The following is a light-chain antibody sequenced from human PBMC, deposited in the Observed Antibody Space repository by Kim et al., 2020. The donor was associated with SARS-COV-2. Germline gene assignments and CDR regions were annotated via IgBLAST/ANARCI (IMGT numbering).Light chain of an antibody. J-gene: IGLJ2*01. V-gene: IGLV1-40*01. CDR3: QSYDSSLSGVV. Sequence: QSVLTQPPSVSGAPGQRVTISCTGSSSNIGAGYDVHWYQQLPGTAPKLLISGNSIRPSGVPDRFSGSKSGTSASLAITGLQAEDEADYYCQSYDSSLSGVVFGGGTQLTVL. CDR2: GNS. CDR1: SSNIGAGYD.